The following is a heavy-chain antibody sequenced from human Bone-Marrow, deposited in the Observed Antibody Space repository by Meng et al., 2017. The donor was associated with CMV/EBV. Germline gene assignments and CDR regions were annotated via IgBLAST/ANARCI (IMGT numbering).Heavy chain of an antibody. Sequence: GESLKISCAASGFTFSGSAMHWVRQASGKGLEWVGRIRSKANSYATAYAASVKGRFTISRDDSKNTAYLQMNSLKTEDTAVYYCTNSGFDDWGQGTLDTVSS. CDR3: TNSGFDD. CDR1: GFTFSGSA. CDR2: IRSKANSYAT. D-gene: IGHD1-1*01. J-gene: IGHJ4*02. V-gene: IGHV3-73*01.